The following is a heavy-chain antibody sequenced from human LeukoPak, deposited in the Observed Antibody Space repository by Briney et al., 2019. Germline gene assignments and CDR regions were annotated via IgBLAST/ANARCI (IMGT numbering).Heavy chain of an antibody. D-gene: IGHD3-22*01. Sequence: GGSLRLSCAASGFTFSSYGMHWVRQAPGKGLEWVAVIWYDGSNKYYADSVKGRFTISRDNSKNTLYLQMNSLRAEDTAVYYCARDITFRRYDSRRGFDYWGQGTLVTVSS. J-gene: IGHJ4*02. V-gene: IGHV3-33*01. CDR3: ARDITFRRYDSRRGFDY. CDR2: IWYDGSNK. CDR1: GFTFSSYG.